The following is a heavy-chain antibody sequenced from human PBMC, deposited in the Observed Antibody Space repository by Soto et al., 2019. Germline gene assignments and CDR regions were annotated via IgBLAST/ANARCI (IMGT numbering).Heavy chain of an antibody. D-gene: IGHD3-10*01. CDR3: AREPGV. V-gene: IGHV4-31*02. CDR1: RCSPNNEKYY. Sequence: SRCSPNNEKYYWSWIRQHPGKGLERIGYIDYSGSTYYIPSFTCRVTRSVDTSKSQCSLKLSSVAAADTGVYYCAREPGVWGQGSLVTVSS. J-gene: IGHJ4*02. CDR2: IDYSGST.